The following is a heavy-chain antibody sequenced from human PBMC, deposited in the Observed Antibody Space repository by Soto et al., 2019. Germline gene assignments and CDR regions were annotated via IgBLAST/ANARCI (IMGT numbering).Heavy chain of an antibody. J-gene: IGHJ4*02. CDR2: ISSSSSYI. Sequence: LRLSCAASGVRLGGESRNWVCQPPGKGLEWISHISSSSSYIYYADSVKGRFTISRDNAKNSLYLQMNSLRAEDTVVYYCASSLQAAMARYRGQGTLVPVSS. CDR3: ASSLQAAMARY. D-gene: IGHD2-2*01. V-gene: IGHV3-21*05. CDR1: GVRLGGES.